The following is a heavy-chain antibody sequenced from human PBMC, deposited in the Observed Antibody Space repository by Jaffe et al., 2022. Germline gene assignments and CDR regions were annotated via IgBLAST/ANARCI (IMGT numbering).Heavy chain of an antibody. V-gene: IGHV4-61*02. Sequence: QVQLQESGPGLVKPSQTLSLTCTVSGGSISSGSYYWSWIRQPAGKGLEWIGRIYTSGSTNYNPSLKSRVTISVDTSKNQFSLKLSSVTAADTAVYYCAREWVYYDILTGYAYFDYWGQGTLVTVSS. J-gene: IGHJ4*02. CDR2: IYTSGST. CDR3: AREWVYYDILTGYAYFDY. D-gene: IGHD3-9*01. CDR1: GGSISSGSYY.